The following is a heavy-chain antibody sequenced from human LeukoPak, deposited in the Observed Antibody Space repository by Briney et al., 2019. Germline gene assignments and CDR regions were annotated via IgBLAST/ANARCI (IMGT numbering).Heavy chain of an antibody. CDR1: GYTFTGYY. D-gene: IGHD2-15*01. J-gene: IGHJ4*02. V-gene: IGHV1-2*02. CDR3: ARAPSVVVVAATFDY. Sequence: ASVKVSCKASGYTFTGYYMHWVRQAPGQGLEWMGWINPNSGGTNYAQKFQGRVTMTRDTSISTAYMELSRLRSDDTAVYYCARAPSVVVVAATFDYWGQGTLVTVSS. CDR2: INPNSGGT.